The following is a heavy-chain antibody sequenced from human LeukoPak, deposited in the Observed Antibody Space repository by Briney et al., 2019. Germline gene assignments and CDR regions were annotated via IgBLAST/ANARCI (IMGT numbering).Heavy chain of an antibody. CDR1: GGTFSSYA. CDR2: IIPILGIA. V-gene: IGHV1-69*04. D-gene: IGHD5-18*01. CDR3: ARDSSGYSYGYGY. J-gene: IGHJ4*02. Sequence: GASVKVSCKASGGTFSSYAISWVRQAPGQGLEWMGRIIPILGIANYAQKLQGRVTMTTDTSTSTAYMELRSLRSDDTAVYYCARDSSGYSYGYGYWGQGTLVTVSS.